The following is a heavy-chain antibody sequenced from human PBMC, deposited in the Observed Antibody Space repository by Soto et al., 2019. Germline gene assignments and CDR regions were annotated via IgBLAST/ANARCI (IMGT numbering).Heavy chain of an antibody. CDR1: GGSISSFY. CDR2: VYYSGTT. D-gene: IGHD3-10*01. Sequence: PSETLSLTCTVSGGSISSFYWSWIRQSPHKGLEWIGFVYYSGTTKYNPSLSSRVTISVDTSKNQFSLNLTSVTAADTAIYYCARELVPVRYYFDYWGPGSLVTVPQ. CDR3: ARELVPVRYYFDY. J-gene: IGHJ4*02. V-gene: IGHV4-59*01.